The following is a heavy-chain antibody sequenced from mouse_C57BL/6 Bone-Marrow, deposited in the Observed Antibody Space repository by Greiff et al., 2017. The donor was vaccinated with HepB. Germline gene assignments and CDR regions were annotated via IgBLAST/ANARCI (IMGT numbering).Heavy chain of an antibody. Sequence: VKLMESGAELARPGASVKLSCKASGYTFTSYGISWVKQRTGQGLEWIGEIYPRSGNTYYNEKFKGKATLTADKSSSTAYMELRSLTSEDSAVYFCARRTAQAWFAYWGQGTLVTVSA. D-gene: IGHD3-2*02. V-gene: IGHV1-81*01. CDR3: ARRTAQAWFAY. CDR2: IYPRSGNT. CDR1: GYTFTSYG. J-gene: IGHJ3*01.